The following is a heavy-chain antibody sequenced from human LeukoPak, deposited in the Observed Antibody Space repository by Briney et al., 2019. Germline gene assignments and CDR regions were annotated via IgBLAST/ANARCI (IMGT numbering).Heavy chain of an antibody. CDR3: ARGVTGYNLYYYYYGMDV. V-gene: IGHV1-69*13. CDR2: IIPIFGTA. Sequence: ASVNVSCKASGGTFISYAISGVRQAPGQGREWMGGIIPIFGTANYAQKFQGRVTITADESTSTAYMELSSLRSEDTAVYYCARGVTGYNLYYYYYGMDVWGQGTTVTVSS. D-gene: IGHD3-9*01. J-gene: IGHJ6*02. CDR1: GGTFISYA.